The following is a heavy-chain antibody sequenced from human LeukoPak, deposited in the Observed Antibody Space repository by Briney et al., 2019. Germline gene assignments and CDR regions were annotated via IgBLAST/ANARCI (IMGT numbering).Heavy chain of an antibody. CDR1: GFTFSSYA. CDR2: FSGSGGST. Sequence: GGSLRLSCAASGFTFSSYAMSWVRQAPGKGLEWVSGFSGSGGSTHYADSVKGRYTISRDKSKNTLYLQMNSLRAEDTAVYYCAKTWYSGSYQTYYFDYWGQGTLVTVSS. J-gene: IGHJ4*02. CDR3: AKTWYSGSYQTYYFDY. V-gene: IGHV3-23*01. D-gene: IGHD1-26*01.